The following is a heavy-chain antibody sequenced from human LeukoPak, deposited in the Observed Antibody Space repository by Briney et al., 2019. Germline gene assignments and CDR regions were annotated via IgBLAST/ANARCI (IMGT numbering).Heavy chain of an antibody. D-gene: IGHD3-9*01. Sequence: PGGSLRLSCAASGFTFSSYAMHWVRQAPGKGLEWVAVISYDGSNKYYADSVKGRFTISRDNSKNTLYLQMNSLRAEDTAVYYCASQVLRYFPHYWGQGTLVTVSS. V-gene: IGHV3-30*04. CDR3: ASQVLRYFPHY. CDR2: ISYDGSNK. CDR1: GFTFSSYA. J-gene: IGHJ4*02.